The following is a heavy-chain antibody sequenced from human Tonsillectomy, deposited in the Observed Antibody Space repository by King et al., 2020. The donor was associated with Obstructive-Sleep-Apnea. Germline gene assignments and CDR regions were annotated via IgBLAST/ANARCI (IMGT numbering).Heavy chain of an antibody. D-gene: IGHD6-19*01. CDR3: ARFWQQWKSEFDY. Sequence: VQLVESGGGLVQPGGSLRLSCAASGFTISSNYMSWVRQAPGKGLEWVSVLYSGGSTYYADSVKGRFTISRDNSKNTLYLQMNSLRAEDTAVYYCARFWQQWKSEFDYWGKGTLVTVSS. J-gene: IGHJ4*02. CDR2: LYSGGST. V-gene: IGHV3-66*01. CDR1: GFTISSNY.